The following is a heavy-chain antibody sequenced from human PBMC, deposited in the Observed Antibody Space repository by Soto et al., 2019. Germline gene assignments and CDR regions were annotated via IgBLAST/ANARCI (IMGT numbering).Heavy chain of an antibody. CDR2: IIPNLGIA. J-gene: IGHJ5*02. CDR3: AIRNDYGDYEWWFDP. CDR1: GGTFSSYT. Sequence: QVQLVQSGAEVKKPGSSVKVSCKASGGTFSSYTISWLRHAPGQGLEWMGRIIPNLGIANYAQKFQGRVTITADKSTSTAYMELSRLRSEDTAVYYCAIRNDYGDYEWWFDPWGQGTLVTVSS. V-gene: IGHV1-69*02. D-gene: IGHD4-17*01.